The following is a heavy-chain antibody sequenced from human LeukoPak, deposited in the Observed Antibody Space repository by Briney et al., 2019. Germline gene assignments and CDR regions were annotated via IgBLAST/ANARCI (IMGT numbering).Heavy chain of an antibody. CDR3: ARDLRDYGAFDI. J-gene: IGHJ3*02. V-gene: IGHV4-59*01. D-gene: IGHD4-17*01. CDR1: GGSISSYY. CDR2: IYYSGST. Sequence: SETLSLTCTVSGGSISSYYWSWIRQPPGKGLEWIGYIYYSGSTNYNPSLKSRVTIPVDTSKNQFSLKLSSVTAADTAVYYCARDLRDYGAFDIWGQGTMVTVSS.